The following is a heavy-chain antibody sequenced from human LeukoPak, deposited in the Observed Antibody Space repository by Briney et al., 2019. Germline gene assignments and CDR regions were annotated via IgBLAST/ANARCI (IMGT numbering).Heavy chain of an antibody. CDR1: GFTFSSYA. CDR3: AKVNGRFRELLWVYYFDY. J-gene: IGHJ4*02. D-gene: IGHD3-10*01. V-gene: IGHV3-23*01. Sequence: GGSLRLSCAASGFTFSSYAMSWVRQAPGKGLEWVSAISGSGGSTYYADSVKGRFTISRDNSKNTLYLQMNSLRAEDTAVYYCAKVNGRFRELLWVYYFDYWGQGTLVAVSS. CDR2: ISGSGGST.